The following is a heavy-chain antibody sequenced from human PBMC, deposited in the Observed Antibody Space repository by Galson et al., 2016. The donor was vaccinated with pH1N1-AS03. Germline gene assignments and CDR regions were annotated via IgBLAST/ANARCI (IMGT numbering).Heavy chain of an antibody. V-gene: IGHV1-69*02. CDR1: GGTLSSYT. J-gene: IGHJ6*02. CDR2: INPMVGLA. CDR3: ARVSGEDGRGGYKGASAMDA. D-gene: IGHD5-24*01. Sequence: SVKVSCKASGGTLSSYTINWVRQAPGQGLEWMGRINPMVGLADYAQKLQDRVTITADKSTSTVYMELGSLRSEDTAGYYCARVSGEDGRGGYKGASAMDAWSQGTTVTVSS.